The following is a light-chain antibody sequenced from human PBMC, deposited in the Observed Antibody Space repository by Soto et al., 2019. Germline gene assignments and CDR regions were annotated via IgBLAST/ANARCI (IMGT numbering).Light chain of an antibody. Sequence: GDRVTITCRASQAIRTDLGWYQQRPGKAPKLLIYGTSNLQSGVPSRFSASGSGTDFTLTINSLQPEDFATYYCLQDYSYPRTFGEGTKVDIK. CDR2: GTS. CDR1: QAIRTD. J-gene: IGKJ4*01. CDR3: LQDYSYPRT. V-gene: IGKV1-6*01.